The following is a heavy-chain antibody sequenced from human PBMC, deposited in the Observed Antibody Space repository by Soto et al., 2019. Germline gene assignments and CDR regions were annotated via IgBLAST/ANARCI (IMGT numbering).Heavy chain of an antibody. D-gene: IGHD3-22*01. CDR3: ARGRSTSGYPNFDP. V-gene: IGHV4-30-2*01. CDR1: GGSITTGDYS. Sequence: QLQLQESGSGQVTPSQTLSLTCAVSGGSITTGDYSWNWIRQPPGRGLEWVGYIYDSGSTYYNPSLKSRATISVDRSKNHFSLKLSSVTAADTAVYYCARGRSTSGYPNFDPWGQGTLVTVSS. CDR2: IYDSGST. J-gene: IGHJ5*02.